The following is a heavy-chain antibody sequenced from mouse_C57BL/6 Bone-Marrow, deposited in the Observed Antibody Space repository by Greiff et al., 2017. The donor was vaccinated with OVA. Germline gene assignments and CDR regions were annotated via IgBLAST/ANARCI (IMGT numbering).Heavy chain of an antibody. CDR2: IDPEDGDT. Sequence: VQLKESGAELVRPGASVKLSCTASGFNIKDYYMHWVKLRPEQGLEWIGRIDPEDGDTEYAPKFQGKATMTADTSSNPAYLQLSSLTSEDTAVYYCTMVLRDYWGQGTSVTVSS. D-gene: IGHD1-1*01. V-gene: IGHV14-1*01. CDR1: GFNIKDYY. J-gene: IGHJ4*01. CDR3: TMVLRDY.